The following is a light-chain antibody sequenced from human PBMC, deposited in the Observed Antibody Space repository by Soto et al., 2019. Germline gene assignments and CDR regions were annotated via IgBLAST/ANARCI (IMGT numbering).Light chain of an antibody. CDR1: QSVNNNY. J-gene: IGKJ1*01. V-gene: IGKV3-11*01. Sequence: EIVLMQSPGTLSLSPGEGATLSCRASQSVNNNYLAWYQQKPGQAPRLLIYDASNRATGIPARFSGSGSGTDFTLTISSLEPEDFAVYYCQQRSNWPPTWTFGQGTKVEIK. CDR2: DAS. CDR3: QQRSNWPPTWT.